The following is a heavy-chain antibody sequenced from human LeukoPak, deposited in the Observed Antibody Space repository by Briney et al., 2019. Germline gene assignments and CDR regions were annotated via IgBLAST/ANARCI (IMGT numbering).Heavy chain of an antibody. V-gene: IGHV4-59*11. D-gene: IGHD4-17*01. Sequence: PSETLSLTCTVSGGSISSHYWSWIRQPPGKGLEWIGSTLYSGTAYYNPSLKSRVTISVDTSKNQFSLKLRSVTAADTAVYYCARAPTVTNHYYSWFDPWGQGTLVTVSS. CDR1: GGSISSHY. J-gene: IGHJ5*02. CDR2: TLYSGTA. CDR3: ARAPTVTNHYYSWFDP.